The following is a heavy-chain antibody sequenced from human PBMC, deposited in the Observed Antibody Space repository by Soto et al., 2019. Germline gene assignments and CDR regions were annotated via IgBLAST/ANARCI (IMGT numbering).Heavy chain of an antibody. Sequence: QVQLVQSGAEVKKPGSSVKVSCKASGVSLSNYAISWVRQAPGQGLEWMGGIITIYNTATYSPKSQGRVTITGDTSTNTAYMALSSLRSDGTAVYYCARDPLTGSYYRQSFDLWGRGTLVTVSS. J-gene: IGHJ2*01. CDR1: GVSLSNYA. CDR3: ARDPLTGSYYRQSFDL. CDR2: IITIYNTA. V-gene: IGHV1-69*06. D-gene: IGHD1-26*01.